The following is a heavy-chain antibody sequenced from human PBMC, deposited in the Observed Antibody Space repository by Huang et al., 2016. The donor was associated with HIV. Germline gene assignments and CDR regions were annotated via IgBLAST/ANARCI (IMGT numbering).Heavy chain of an antibody. Sequence: QVHLEESGGGVVQPGRPLRLSCTASGFMFSTFGIAWVRQAPGKGLEWVAGISNDGSRKYYVDSVKGRFTISRDNAKNIVYLQMNSLRPEDTAVYYCAKPSGDYEFFDFWGQGTVVTVSS. J-gene: IGHJ4*02. CDR3: AKPSGDYEFFDF. V-gene: IGHV3-30*18. D-gene: IGHD4-17*01. CDR1: GFMFSTFG. CDR2: ISNDGSRK.